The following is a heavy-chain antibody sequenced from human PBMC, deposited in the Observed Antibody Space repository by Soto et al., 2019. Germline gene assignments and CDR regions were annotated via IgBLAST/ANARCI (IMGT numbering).Heavy chain of an antibody. D-gene: IGHD1-26*01. J-gene: IGHJ4*02. Sequence: ASVKVSCMASGHPFTSYGISWVRKAPGQGLEWMGWISAYNGNKNYEQKLQGRVTITTDTSTSTAYRELRSLRSDATAVYYCARWVGGATPFDYWGQGTLVTVSS. CDR1: GHPFTSYG. V-gene: IGHV1-18*01. CDR3: ARWVGGATPFDY. CDR2: ISAYNGNK.